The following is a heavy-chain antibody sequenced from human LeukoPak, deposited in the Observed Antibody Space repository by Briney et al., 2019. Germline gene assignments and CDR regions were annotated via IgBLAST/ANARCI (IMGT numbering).Heavy chain of an antibody. CDR3: ARDLFPIQLWFYYGMDV. Sequence: ASVKVSCNASGYTFTSYYMHWVRHAPGQGLEWMGIINPSGGSTSYAQKFQGRVTMTRDTSTRTVYMELSSLRSEAPAVYYWARDLFPIQLWFYYGMDVWGQGTTVTVSS. CDR1: GYTFTSYY. D-gene: IGHD5-18*01. CDR2: INPSGGST. J-gene: IGHJ6*02. V-gene: IGHV1-46*01.